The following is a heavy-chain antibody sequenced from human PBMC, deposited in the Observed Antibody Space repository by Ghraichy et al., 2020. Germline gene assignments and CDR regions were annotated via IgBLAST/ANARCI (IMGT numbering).Heavy chain of an antibody. J-gene: IGHJ4*02. CDR1: GFTFSDYY. D-gene: IGHD3-9*01. CDR3: ARVTRYYDILTGYYKFFDY. Sequence: LSLTCAASGFTFSDYYMSWIRQAPGKGLEWVSYISSSGSTIYYADSVKGRFTISRDNAKNSLYLQMNSLRAEDTAVYYCARVTRYYDILTGYYKFFDYWGQGTLVTVSS. CDR2: ISSSGSTI. V-gene: IGHV3-11*01.